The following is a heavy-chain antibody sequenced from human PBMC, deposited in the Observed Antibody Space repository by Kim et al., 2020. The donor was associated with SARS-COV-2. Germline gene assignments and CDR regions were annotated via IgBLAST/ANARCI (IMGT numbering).Heavy chain of an antibody. D-gene: IGHD3-10*01. Sequence: SETLSLTCGVHGESFNDFFWSWIRQPPGKGLEWIGEINHSGSINYNPSLESRPMISVDTSKKQISLNLKSVTAADTAIYYCARHRSTAQFDPWGQGTLVTVSS. J-gene: IGHJ5*02. V-gene: IGHV4-34*01. CDR3: ARHRSTAQFDP. CDR2: INHSGSI. CDR1: GESFNDFF.